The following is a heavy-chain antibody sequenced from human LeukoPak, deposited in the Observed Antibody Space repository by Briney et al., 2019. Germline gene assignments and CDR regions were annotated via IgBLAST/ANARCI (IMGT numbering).Heavy chain of an antibody. D-gene: IGHD3-10*01. V-gene: IGHV3-9*01. CDR2: ISWNSGSI. CDR1: GFTFDDYA. CDR3: AKDFGELFY. J-gene: IGHJ4*02. Sequence: AGGSLRLSCAASGFTFDDYAMHWVRQAPGKGLEWVSGISWNSGSIGYADSVKGRFTISRDNARNSLYLQMNSLRAEDTALYYCAKDFGELFYWGQGTLVTVSS.